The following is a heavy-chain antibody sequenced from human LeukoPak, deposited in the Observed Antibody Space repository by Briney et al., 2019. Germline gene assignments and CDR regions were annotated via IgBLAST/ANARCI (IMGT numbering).Heavy chain of an antibody. CDR2: IYSGGST. J-gene: IGHJ3*02. Sequence: PGGSLRLSCAASGFTVGSNYMSWVRQAPGKGLEWVSVIYSGGSTYYADSVKGRFTISRDNSKNTLYLQMNSLRAEDTAVCYCARLGEEAFDIWGQGTMVTVSS. V-gene: IGHV3-66*04. CDR3: ARLGEEAFDI. CDR1: GFTVGSNY. D-gene: IGHD3-10*01.